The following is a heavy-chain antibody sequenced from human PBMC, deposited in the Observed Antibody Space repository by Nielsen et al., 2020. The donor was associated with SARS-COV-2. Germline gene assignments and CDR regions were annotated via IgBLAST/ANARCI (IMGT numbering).Heavy chain of an antibody. CDR1: GFTFSGYT. Sequence: ESLKISCAASGFTFSGYTMNWVRQAPGKGLEWIGEINHSGSTNYNPSLKSRVTISVDTSKNQFSLKLSSVTAADTAVYYCARMRTLYCSSTSRPDRPYYYYYYYMDVWGKGTTVTVSS. J-gene: IGHJ6*03. CDR2: INHSGST. CDR3: ARMRTLYCSSTSRPDRPYYYYYYYMDV. V-gene: IGHV4-34*01. D-gene: IGHD2-2*01.